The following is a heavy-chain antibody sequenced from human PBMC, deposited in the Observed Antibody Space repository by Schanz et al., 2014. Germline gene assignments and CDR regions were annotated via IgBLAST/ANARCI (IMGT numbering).Heavy chain of an antibody. CDR3: ARDSLRGATGGYGMDV. J-gene: IGHJ6*02. CDR1: GGSISSGGYS. CDR2: IYYSGNT. V-gene: IGHV4-30-2*06. D-gene: IGHD2-8*02. Sequence: LQLQASGSGLMKPSQTLSLTCAVSGGSISSGGYSWNWIRQSPGKGLEWIGYIYYSGNTYYNPSLKSRVTISVDTSKSQFSLRMNSLTAADTAVYYCARDSLRGATGGYGMDVWGQGTTVTVSS.